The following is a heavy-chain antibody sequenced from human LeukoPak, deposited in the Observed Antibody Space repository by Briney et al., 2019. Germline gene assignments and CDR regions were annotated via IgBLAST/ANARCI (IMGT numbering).Heavy chain of an antibody. CDR2: IYYSGST. V-gene: IGHV4-59*01. CDR3: AAHGHWDLCYFDY. J-gene: IGHJ4*02. CDR1: GGSISSYY. D-gene: IGHD1-26*01. Sequence: PSETLSLTCTVSGGSISSYYWSWIRQPPGKGLEWIGYIYYSGSTNYNPSLKSRVTISVDTSKNQFSLKLSSVTAADTAVYYCAAHGHWDLCYFDYWGQGTLVTVSS.